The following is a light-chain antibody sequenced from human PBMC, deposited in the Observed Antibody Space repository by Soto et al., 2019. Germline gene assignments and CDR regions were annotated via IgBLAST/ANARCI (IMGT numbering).Light chain of an antibody. J-gene: IGKJ1*01. CDR1: QSISSW. V-gene: IGKV1-5*01. CDR3: QQYNSYSWT. Sequence: DIQMTQSPSTLSASLADRVTITCRASQSISSWLAWYQQKPGKAPKLLIYDASSLESGVPSRFSGSGSGTEFTLTISSLQPDDFATYYCQQYNSYSWTFGQGTKVDI. CDR2: DAS.